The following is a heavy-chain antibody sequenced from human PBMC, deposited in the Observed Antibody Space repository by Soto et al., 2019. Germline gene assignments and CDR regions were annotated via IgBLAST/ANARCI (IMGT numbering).Heavy chain of an antibody. CDR3: ARDPNGMDV. V-gene: IGHV3-11*06. Sequence: GGSLRLSCAASGFTFSDYYMSWIRQAPGKGLEWVSYISAYSTYTNYTDSVKGRFSISRDNADNSLYLQMNSLRADDTGVYYCARDPNGMDVWGQGTTVTVSS. CDR1: GFTFSDYY. J-gene: IGHJ6*02. CDR2: ISAYSTYT.